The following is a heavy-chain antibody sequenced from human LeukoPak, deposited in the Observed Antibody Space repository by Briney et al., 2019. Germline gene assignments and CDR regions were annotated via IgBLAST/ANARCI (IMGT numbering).Heavy chain of an antibody. CDR3: ARVGYDILTGYYRPGDY. CDR1: GYTFTSYG. CDR2: ISAYNGNT. J-gene: IGHJ4*02. Sequence: ASVKVSCKASGYTFTSYGISWVRQAPGQGLEWMGWISAYNGNTNYAQKLQGRVTMTTDTSTSTAYMELRSLRSDDTAVYYCARVGYDILTGYYRPGDYWGQGTLVTVSS. V-gene: IGHV1-18*01. D-gene: IGHD3-9*01.